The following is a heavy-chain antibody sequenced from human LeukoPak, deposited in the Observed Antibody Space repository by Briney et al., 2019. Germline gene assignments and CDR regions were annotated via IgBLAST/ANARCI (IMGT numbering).Heavy chain of an antibody. V-gene: IGHV4-34*01. Sequence: SETLSLTCAVYGGSFSNYYWSWIRQSPGKGLEWIGEITHSGSTNYNPSLKSRVTISVDTSKNQFSLKLSSVTAADTAVYYCARGPRITLVRGGQWYYYMDVWGKGTTVTISS. J-gene: IGHJ6*03. D-gene: IGHD3-10*01. CDR3: ARGPRITLVRGGQWYYYMDV. CDR1: GGSFSNYY. CDR2: ITHSGST.